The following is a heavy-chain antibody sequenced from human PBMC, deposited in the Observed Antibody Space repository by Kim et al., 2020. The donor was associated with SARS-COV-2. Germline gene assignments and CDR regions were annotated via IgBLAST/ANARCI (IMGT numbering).Heavy chain of an antibody. CDR3: ARDTVTTGVGGCDY. Sequence: SETLSLTCTVSGGSISSGYYYWSWIRQHPGKGLEWIGYIYYSGNTYYNPSLKSRATISVDTSKNQFSLKLSSVTAADTAVYYCARDTVTTGVGGCDYWGQGTLVTVSS. CDR1: GGSISSGYYY. J-gene: IGHJ4*02. D-gene: IGHD4-17*01. V-gene: IGHV4-31*03. CDR2: IYYSGNT.